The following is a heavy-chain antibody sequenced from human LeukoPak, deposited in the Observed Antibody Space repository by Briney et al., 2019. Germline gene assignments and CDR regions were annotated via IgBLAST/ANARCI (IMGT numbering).Heavy chain of an antibody. V-gene: IGHV4-39*02. J-gene: IGHJ4*02. Sequence: SETLSLTCSVSGGSISSSSYHWGWIRQSPGKGLEWIGSMYYRGTTYENSSLKSRLTLSIDTSNNQFFLKLTSVTAADTAVYFCAREYSRSVVAGSRPDLWGQGLLVTVSS. CDR2: MYYRGTT. CDR3: AREYSRSVVAGSRPDL. D-gene: IGHD2-21*01. CDR1: GGSISSSSYH.